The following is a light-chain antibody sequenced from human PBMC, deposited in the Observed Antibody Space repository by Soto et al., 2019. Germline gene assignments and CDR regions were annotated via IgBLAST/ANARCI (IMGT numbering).Light chain of an antibody. V-gene: IGKV1-39*01. J-gene: IGKJ2*01. CDR2: GAS. CDR1: QSISTY. Sequence: DIQMTQSPSSLSASVGDRVTITCRASQSISTYLNWYQQKPGKAPNLLIYGASSLQSGVPSRFSGSGSETDFTLTISCLQPEDFATYYCQQSYRTPPCNFGQGTKLEIK. CDR3: QQSYRTPPCN.